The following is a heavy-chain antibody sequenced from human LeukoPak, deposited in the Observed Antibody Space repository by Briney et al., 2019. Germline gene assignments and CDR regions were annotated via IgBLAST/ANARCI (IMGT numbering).Heavy chain of an antibody. Sequence: GGSLRLSCAASGFTFSSYMMTWVRQAPGKGLEWVANIKPDGGEKFYVDSVKGRFTISRDNSKNTLYLQMNSLRAEDTAVYYCAKGIWSGYRWYFDYWGQGTLVTVSS. V-gene: IGHV3-7*03. D-gene: IGHD3-3*01. J-gene: IGHJ4*02. CDR3: AKGIWSGYRWYFDY. CDR2: IKPDGGEK. CDR1: GFTFSSYM.